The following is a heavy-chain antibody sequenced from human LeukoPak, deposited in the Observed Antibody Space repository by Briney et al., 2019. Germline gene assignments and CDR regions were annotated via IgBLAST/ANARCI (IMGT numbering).Heavy chain of an antibody. V-gene: IGHV5-51*01. D-gene: IGHD3-3*01. CDR3: ARARRDYDFWSGYYTSGGEYFQH. CDR1: GYSFTSYW. Sequence: GESLKISCKGSGYSFTSYWIGWVRQMPGKGLEWMGIIYPGDSDTRYSPSFQGQVTISADKFISTAYLQWSSLKASDTAMYYCARARRDYDFWSGYYTSGGEYFQHWGQGTLVTVSS. CDR2: IYPGDSDT. J-gene: IGHJ1*01.